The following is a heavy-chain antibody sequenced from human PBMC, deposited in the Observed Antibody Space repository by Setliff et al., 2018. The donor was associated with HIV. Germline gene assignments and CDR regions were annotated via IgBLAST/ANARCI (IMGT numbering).Heavy chain of an antibody. Sequence: ASVKVSCKASGYTFTTFGLSWVRQAPGQGLEWMGWINTETGTPMYAQGFTGRFVFSLDTSISTAYLQIDSLNAEDTAVYYCARYGSDWFFDLWGRGTLVNVSS. D-gene: IGHD4-17*01. J-gene: IGHJ2*01. CDR1: GYTFTTFG. CDR2: INTETGTP. CDR3: ARYGSDWFFDL. V-gene: IGHV7-4-1*01.